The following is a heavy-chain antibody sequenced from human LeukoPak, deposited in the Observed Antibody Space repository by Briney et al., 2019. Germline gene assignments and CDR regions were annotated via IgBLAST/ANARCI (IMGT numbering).Heavy chain of an antibody. V-gene: IGHV3-21*01. J-gene: IGHJ4*02. CDR3: VRDNPRCCGVVPANIDDY. D-gene: IGHD2-15*01. CDR1: GFTFSSYS. Sequence: PGGSLRLSCAASGFTFSSYSMNWVRQAPGKGLEWVSSTSSSSSYIYYADSVKGRFTISRDNAKNSLYLQMNSLRAEDTAVYYCVRDNPRCCGVVPANIDDYWGQGTLVTVSS. CDR2: TSSSSSYI.